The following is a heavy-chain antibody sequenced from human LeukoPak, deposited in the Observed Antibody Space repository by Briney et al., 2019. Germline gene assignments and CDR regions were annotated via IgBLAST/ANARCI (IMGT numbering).Heavy chain of an antibody. CDR2: ISAYNGNT. V-gene: IGHV1-18*01. J-gene: IGHJ6*03. D-gene: IGHD6-6*01. CDR1: GYTFTSYG. Sequence: ASVKVSCKASGYTFTSYGISWVRQAPGQGLEWMGWISAYNGNTNYAQKLQGRVTMTTDTSTSTAYMELRSLRSDDTAVYYCASGPYSSSSDYYMDVWGKGTTVTVSS. CDR3: ASGPYSSSSDYYMDV.